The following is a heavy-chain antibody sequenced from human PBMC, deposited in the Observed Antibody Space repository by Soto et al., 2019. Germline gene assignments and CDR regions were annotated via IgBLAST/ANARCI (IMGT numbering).Heavy chain of an antibody. J-gene: IGHJ4*02. Sequence: DVQLVESGGGLVQPGRSLRLSCTASGFTFADYAMHWFRQAPGKGLEWVAFIRSEGYGGTTEYASSVKGRFTMSRDDSKSIAYLQMNSLKSEDTAVYFCAKGSYYYASGTSHFDGWGQGSLVTVSS. CDR1: GFTFADYA. V-gene: IGHV3-49*03. D-gene: IGHD3-10*01. CDR3: AKGSYYYASGTSHFDG. CDR2: IRSEGYGGTT.